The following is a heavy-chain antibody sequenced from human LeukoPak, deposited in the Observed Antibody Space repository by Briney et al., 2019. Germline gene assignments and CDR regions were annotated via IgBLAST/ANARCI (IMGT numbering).Heavy chain of an antibody. CDR2: INPSGGST. J-gene: IGHJ4*02. CDR3: ARDDFGRHYYDSSGYYDY. V-gene: IGHV1-46*01. Sequence: ASVKVPCKASGYTFTSYYMHWVRQAPGQGLEWMGIINPSGGSTSYAQKFQGRVTMTRDTSTSTVYMELSSLRSEDTAVYYCARDDFGRHYYDSSGYYDYWGQGTLVTVSS. CDR1: GYTFTSYY. D-gene: IGHD3-22*01.